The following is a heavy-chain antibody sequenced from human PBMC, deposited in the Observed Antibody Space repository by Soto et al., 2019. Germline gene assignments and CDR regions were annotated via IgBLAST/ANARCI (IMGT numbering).Heavy chain of an antibody. Sequence: PGGSLRLSCAASGFTFSSYAMHWVRQAPGKGLEWVAVISYDGSNKYYADSVKGRFTISRDNSKNTLYLQMNSLRAEDTAVYYCARDADSSGWYSDSWGQGTLVTVSS. V-gene: IGHV3-30-3*01. CDR2: ISYDGSNK. CDR3: ARDADSSGWYSDS. CDR1: GFTFSSYA. D-gene: IGHD6-19*01. J-gene: IGHJ4*02.